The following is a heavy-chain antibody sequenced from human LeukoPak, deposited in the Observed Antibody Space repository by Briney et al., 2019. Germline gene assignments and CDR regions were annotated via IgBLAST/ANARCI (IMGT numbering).Heavy chain of an antibody. CDR3: ARHRIAAADDAFEI. D-gene: IGHD6-13*01. Sequence: SETLSLTCTVSGGSISTSSYYWGWIRQPPGQGLEWIGTIYYSGSTYYSPSLKSRVTISVDTSKNLFSLKLHSVTAADTAVYYCARHRIAAADDAFEIWGQGTMVTVSS. J-gene: IGHJ3*02. V-gene: IGHV4-39*01. CDR1: GGSISTSSYY. CDR2: IYYSGST.